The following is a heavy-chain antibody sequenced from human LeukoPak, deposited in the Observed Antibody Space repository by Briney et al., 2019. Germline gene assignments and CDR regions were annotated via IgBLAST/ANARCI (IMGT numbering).Heavy chain of an antibody. CDR2: IYYSGST. CDR3: ARQRTEFYQLLFFDY. Sequence: PSETLSLTCTVSGASISSSSYYWGWVRQSPGKGLEWIGSIYYSGSTYFNPSLKSRVTMSVDTSKNHFSLKLTSVTAADTAVYYCARQRTEFYQLLFFDYWGQGSLVTVSS. CDR1: GASISSSSYY. D-gene: IGHD2-2*01. V-gene: IGHV4-39*01. J-gene: IGHJ4*02.